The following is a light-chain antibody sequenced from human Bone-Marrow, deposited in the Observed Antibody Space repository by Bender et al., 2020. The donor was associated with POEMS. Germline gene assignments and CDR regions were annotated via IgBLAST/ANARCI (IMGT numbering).Light chain of an antibody. CDR1: SSALGSYNL. V-gene: IGLV2-23*02. CDR3: CSYAGSTTFLV. CDR2: EVD. Sequence: QSALTQPASVSASPGQSITISCTGTSSALGSYNLVSWYQQHPGKAPTVIIYEVDKRPSGVSNRFSGSKSGNTASLTISGLQPEDEADYYCCSYAGSTTFLVFGGGTKLTVL. J-gene: IGLJ2*01.